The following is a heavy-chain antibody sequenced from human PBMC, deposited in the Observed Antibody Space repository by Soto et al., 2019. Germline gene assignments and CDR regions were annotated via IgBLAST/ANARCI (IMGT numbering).Heavy chain of an antibody. Sequence: QMLLVQSGAEVRKPGSSVRVSCKASGGTFSRNPFSWVRRAPGQGVDWLGGISPTLGIPFYGQKFQGRVAITADDSTSTVYMELRSLRSEDAAVYYCADDGSGGTYVGVQYSEFWGQGTLVTVSA. CDR1: GGTFSRNP. CDR3: ADDGSGGTYVGVQYSEF. J-gene: IGHJ4*02. D-gene: IGHD2-15*01. CDR2: ISPTLGIP. V-gene: IGHV1-69*01.